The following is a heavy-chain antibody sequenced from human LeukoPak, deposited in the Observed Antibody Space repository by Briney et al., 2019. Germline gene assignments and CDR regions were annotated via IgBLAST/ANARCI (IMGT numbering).Heavy chain of an antibody. J-gene: IGHJ4*02. CDR2: IIPIFGTA. Sequence: SVKVSCNASGGTFSSYAISWVRQAPGQGLEWMGRIIPIFGTANYAQKFQGRVTITTDESTSTAYMELSSLRSEDTAVYYCARDSDPYYYGSGSYYCSVAYWGQGTLVTVSS. D-gene: IGHD3-10*01. V-gene: IGHV1-69*05. CDR3: ARDSDPYYYGSGSYYCSVAY. CDR1: GGTFSSYA.